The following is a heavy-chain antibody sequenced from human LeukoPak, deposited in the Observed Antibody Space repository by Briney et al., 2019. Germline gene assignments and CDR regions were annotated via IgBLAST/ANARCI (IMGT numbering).Heavy chain of an antibody. CDR2: INHSGST. CDR1: GGSFSGYY. J-gene: IGHJ3*02. CDR3: ARGGVVTRHHAFDI. V-gene: IGHV4-34*01. Sequence: SETLSLTCAVYGGSFSGYYWSWIRQPPGRGLGGIEEINHSGSTNYNPSLKSRVTISVDTSKNQFSLKLSSVTAADTAVYYCARGGVVTRHHAFDIWGQGTMVTVSS. D-gene: IGHD4-23*01.